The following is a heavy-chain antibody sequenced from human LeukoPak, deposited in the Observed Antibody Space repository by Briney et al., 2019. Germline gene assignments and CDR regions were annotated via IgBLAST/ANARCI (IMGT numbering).Heavy chain of an antibody. CDR1: GGSISSGGYY. CDR2: IYYSGST. D-gene: IGHD1-14*01. V-gene: IGHV4-31*03. Sequence: SETLSLTCTVSGGSISSGGYYWSWIRQHPGKGLEWIGYIYYSGSTYYNPSLKSRVTISVDTSKNQFSLKLSSVTAADTAVYYCARGGTSRIFDPWGQGTLVTVSS. J-gene: IGHJ5*02. CDR3: ARGGTSRIFDP.